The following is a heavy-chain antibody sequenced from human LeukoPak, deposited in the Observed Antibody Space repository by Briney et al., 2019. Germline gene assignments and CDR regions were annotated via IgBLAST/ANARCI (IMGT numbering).Heavy chain of an antibody. D-gene: IGHD6-19*01. CDR2: ISWNSGSI. CDR1: GFTFDDYA. CDR3: AKAHWQWLVGGLDY. V-gene: IGHV3-9*01. J-gene: IGHJ4*02. Sequence: GGSLRLSCAASGFTFDDYAMHWVRQAPGKGLEWVSGISWNSGSIGYVDSVKGRFTISRDNAKNSLYLQMNSLRAEDTALYYCAKAHWQWLVGGLDYWGQGTLVTVSS.